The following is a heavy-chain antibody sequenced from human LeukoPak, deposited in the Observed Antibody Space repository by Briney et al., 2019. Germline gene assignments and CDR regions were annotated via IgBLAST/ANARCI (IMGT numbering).Heavy chain of an antibody. J-gene: IGHJ5*02. Sequence: VASVKVSCKASGYTFTSYDINWVRQAPGQGLEWLGWINTNTGNPTYAQAFTGRFVFSLDTSVSTAYLQISSLEAEDTAVYYCARNAPGAFWGGSTRSKRPWFDPWGQGTLVTVSS. CDR3: ARNAPGAFWGGSTRSKRPWFDP. V-gene: IGHV7-4-1*02. D-gene: IGHD3-3*01. CDR2: INTNTGNP. CDR1: GYTFTSYD.